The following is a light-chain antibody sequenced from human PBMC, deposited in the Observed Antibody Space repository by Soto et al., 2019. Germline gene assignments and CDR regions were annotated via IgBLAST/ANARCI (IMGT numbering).Light chain of an antibody. CDR1: QSVDSAF. V-gene: IGKV3-20*01. Sequence: EIVLTQSPGSLSLSLGERATLSCRASQSVDSAFFAWYQQKPGQPPRLLMYGASRRATGITDGFSGSGSGTDVTLTISRLEPEDFALYYCQQYASSLTFGQGTKVEI. J-gene: IGKJ1*01. CDR2: GAS. CDR3: QQYASSLT.